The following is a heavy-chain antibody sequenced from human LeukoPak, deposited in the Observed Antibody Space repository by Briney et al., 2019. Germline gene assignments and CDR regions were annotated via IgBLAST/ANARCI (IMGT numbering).Heavy chain of an antibody. CDR1: GGTFSSYA. CDR3: ASGDIAATIWNPNYYYGMDV. D-gene: IGHD5-12*01. CDR2: IIPIFGTA. V-gene: IGHV1-69*05. J-gene: IGHJ6*02. Sequence: GASVKVSCKASGGTFSSYAISWVRQAPGQGLEWMGGIIPIFGTANYAQKFQGRVTMTRDTSISTAYMELSRLRSDDTAVYYCASGDIAATIWNPNYYYGMDVWGQGTTVTVSS.